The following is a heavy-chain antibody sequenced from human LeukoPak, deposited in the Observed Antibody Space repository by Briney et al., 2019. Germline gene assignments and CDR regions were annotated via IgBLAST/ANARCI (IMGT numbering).Heavy chain of an antibody. CDR2: IIPILGIA. D-gene: IGHD4-23*01. Sequence: GASVKVSCKASGGTFSSYTISWVRQAPGQGLEWMGRIIPILGIANYAQKFQGRVTITADKSTSTAYMELSSLRSEDTAVYYCARDMGYGGNSSGAFDIWGQGTMVTVSS. CDR3: ARDMGYGGNSSGAFDI. CDR1: GGTFSSYT. J-gene: IGHJ3*02. V-gene: IGHV1-69*04.